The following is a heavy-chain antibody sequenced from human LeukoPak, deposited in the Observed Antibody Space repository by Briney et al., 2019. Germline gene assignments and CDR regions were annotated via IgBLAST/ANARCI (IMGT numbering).Heavy chain of an antibody. Sequence: ASVKVSCKASGYTFTSYGISWVRQAPGQGLEWMGWISAYNGNTNYAQKLQGRVTMTTDTSTSTAYMELRSLRSDDTAVYYCAGDGRQKVRGVTDYWGQGTLVTVSS. J-gene: IGHJ4*02. V-gene: IGHV1-18*04. CDR1: GYTFTSYG. CDR3: AGDGRQKVRGVTDY. D-gene: IGHD3-10*01. CDR2: ISAYNGNT.